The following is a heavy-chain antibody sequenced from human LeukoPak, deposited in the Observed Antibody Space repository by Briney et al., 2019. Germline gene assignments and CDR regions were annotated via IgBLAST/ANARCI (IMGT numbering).Heavy chain of an antibody. CDR1: GFTFSDYY. D-gene: IGHD6-6*01. CDR3: AKRQYSSFDY. V-gene: IGHV3-23*01. Sequence: GGSLRLSCAASGFTFSDYYMSWIRQAPGKGLEWVSAISGSGGSTYYADSVKGRFTISRDNSKNTLYLQMNSLRAEDTAVYYCAKRQYSSFDYWGQGTLVTVSS. CDR2: ISGSGGST. J-gene: IGHJ4*02.